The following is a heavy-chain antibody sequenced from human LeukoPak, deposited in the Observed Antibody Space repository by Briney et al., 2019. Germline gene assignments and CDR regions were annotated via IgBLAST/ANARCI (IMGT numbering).Heavy chain of an antibody. J-gene: IGHJ4*02. CDR3: ARTEYYYDSSGYGY. D-gene: IGHD3-22*01. CDR1: GYSFSRYG. Sequence: SVKVSCKASGYSFSRYGISWVRQAPGQGLEWMGGIIPIFGTANYAQKFQGRVTITADESTSTAYMELSSLRSEDTAVYYCARTEYYYDSSGYGYWGQGTLVTVSS. V-gene: IGHV1-69*13. CDR2: IIPIFGTA.